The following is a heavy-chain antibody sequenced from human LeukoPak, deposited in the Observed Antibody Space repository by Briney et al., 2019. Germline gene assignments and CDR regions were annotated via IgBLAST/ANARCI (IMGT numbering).Heavy chain of an antibody. CDR3: ARVYDFWSGLYMDV. CDR1: GGSISSYY. J-gene: IGHJ6*03. Sequence: SETLSLTCTVSGGSISSYYWSWIRQPPGKGLEWIGYIYYSGSTNYNPSLKSRVTISVDTSKNQFSLKLSSVTAADTAMYYCARVYDFWSGLYMDVWGKGTTVTVSS. CDR2: IYYSGST. V-gene: IGHV4-59*01. D-gene: IGHD3-3*01.